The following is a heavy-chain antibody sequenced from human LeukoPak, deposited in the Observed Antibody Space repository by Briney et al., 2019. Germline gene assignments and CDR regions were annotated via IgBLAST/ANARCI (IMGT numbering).Heavy chain of an antibody. Sequence: PGGSLRLSCAASGFTFSTYSMNWVRQAPGRGLEWVSFIDTSGTYIYYGESMKGRFTISRDNAKNSLYLQMNGLRAEDTAVYYCVRGRSITLLRGVAMSDGFDIWGQGTMVAVSS. V-gene: IGHV3-21*01. CDR2: IDTSGTYI. D-gene: IGHD3-10*01. J-gene: IGHJ3*02. CDR1: GFTFSTYS. CDR3: VRGRSITLLRGVAMSDGFDI.